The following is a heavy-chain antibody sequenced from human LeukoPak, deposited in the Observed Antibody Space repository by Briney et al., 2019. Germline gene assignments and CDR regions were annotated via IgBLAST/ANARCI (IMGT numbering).Heavy chain of an antibody. V-gene: IGHV4-34*01. CDR3: TRAKYSYGSLTIDY. D-gene: IGHD5-18*01. J-gene: IGHJ4*02. Sequence: SETLSLTCAVYGGSFSGYYWSWIRQPPGKGLEWIGEINHSGSTNYNPSLKSRVTISVDTSKNQFSLKLSSVTAADTAVYYCTRAKYSYGSLTIDYWGQGTLVTVSS. CDR2: INHSGST. CDR1: GGSFSGYY.